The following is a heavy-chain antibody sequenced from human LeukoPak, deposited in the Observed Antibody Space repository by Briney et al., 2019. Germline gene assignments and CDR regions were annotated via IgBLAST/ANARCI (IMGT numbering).Heavy chain of an antibody. CDR3: ARSPTNYDFWSGYYLNFDY. CDR2: IYYSGST. Sequence: SETLSLTCTVSGGSISSYYWSWIRQPPGKGLEWIGYIYYSGSTNYNPSLKSRVTISVDTSKNQFSLKLSSVTAADTAVYYCARSPTNYDFWSGYYLNFDYWGQGTLVTVSS. V-gene: IGHV4-59*01. J-gene: IGHJ4*02. D-gene: IGHD3-3*01. CDR1: GGSISSYY.